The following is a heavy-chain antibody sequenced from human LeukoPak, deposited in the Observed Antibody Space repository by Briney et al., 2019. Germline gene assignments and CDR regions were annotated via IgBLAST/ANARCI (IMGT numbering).Heavy chain of an antibody. Sequence: SETLSLTCAVYGGSFSGYYWSWIRQPPGKGLEWIGEINHSGSTNYNPSLKSRVTISVDTSKNQFSLKLSSVTAADTAVYYCARGAARYYYYYYMDVWGKGTTVTVSS. CDR2: INHSGST. CDR1: GGSFSGYY. J-gene: IGHJ6*03. D-gene: IGHD6-6*01. CDR3: ARGAARYYYYYYMDV. V-gene: IGHV4-34*01.